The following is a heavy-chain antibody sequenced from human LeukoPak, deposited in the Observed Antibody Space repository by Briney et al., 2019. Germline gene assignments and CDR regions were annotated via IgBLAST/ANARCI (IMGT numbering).Heavy chain of an antibody. J-gene: IGHJ3*02. D-gene: IGHD3-22*01. Sequence: ASVKVSCKASGYTFTSYGISWVRQAPGQGLEWMGWISAYNGNTNYAQKLQGRVTMTTDTSTSTAYMELRSLRSDDTAVYYCARLYNTYYDSSGYYYLRSPRAFDIWGQGTMVTVSS. V-gene: IGHV1-18*01. CDR1: GYTFTSYG. CDR2: ISAYNGNT. CDR3: ARLYNTYYDSSGYYYLRSPRAFDI.